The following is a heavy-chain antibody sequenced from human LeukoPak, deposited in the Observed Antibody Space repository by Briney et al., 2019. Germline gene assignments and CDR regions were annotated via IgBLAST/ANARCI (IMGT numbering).Heavy chain of an antibody. CDR2: INTDGSSI. D-gene: IGHD3/OR15-3a*01. CDR3: ARADFWTGYYGY. V-gene: IGHV3-74*01. Sequence: GGSLRLPCVASGFTFSTYWMHWVRQAPGKGLVWVSRINTDGSSISYADSVKGRFTISRDNAKNTLYLQMNSLRAEDTAVYYCARADFWTGYYGYWGQGILVTVSS. CDR1: GFTFSTYW. J-gene: IGHJ4*02.